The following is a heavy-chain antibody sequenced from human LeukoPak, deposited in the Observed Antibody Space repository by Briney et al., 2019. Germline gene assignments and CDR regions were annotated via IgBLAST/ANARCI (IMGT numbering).Heavy chain of an antibody. CDR2: ISWNSGSI. Sequence: GGSLRLSCAASGFTFDDYAMHWVRQAPGKGLEWVSGISWNSGSIGYADSVKGRFTISRDNSKNTLYLQMNSLRAEDTAVYYCAKSPTSSGSYYSPLYFDYWGQGTLVTVSS. J-gene: IGHJ4*02. V-gene: IGHV3-9*01. CDR1: GFTFDDYA. D-gene: IGHD3-10*01. CDR3: AKSPTSSGSYYSPLYFDY.